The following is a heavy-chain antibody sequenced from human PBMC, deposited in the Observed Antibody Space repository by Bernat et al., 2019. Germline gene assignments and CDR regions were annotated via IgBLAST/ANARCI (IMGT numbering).Heavy chain of an antibody. J-gene: IGHJ4*02. CDR3: ASLVVVVAATIDY. CDR2: FYSGGST. V-gene: IGHV3-53*01. CDR1: GFTVSSNY. Sequence: EVQLVESGGGLIQPGGSLRLSCAASGFTVSSNYMSWVRQAPGKGLEWVSVFYSGGSTYYADSVKGRFTISRDNSKNTLYLKMNSLRAEVTAVYYCASLVVVVAATIDYWGQGTLVTVSS. D-gene: IGHD2-15*01.